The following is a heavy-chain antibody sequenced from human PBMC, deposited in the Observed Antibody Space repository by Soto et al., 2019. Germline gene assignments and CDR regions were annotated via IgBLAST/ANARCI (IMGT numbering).Heavy chain of an antibody. V-gene: IGHV1-69*13. J-gene: IGHJ3*02. CDR2: IIPIFGTA. CDR1: GGSFSSYA. CDR3: ARVGLIAARPIGAFDI. Sequence: ASVKVSCKASGGSFSSYAISWVRQAPGQGLEWMGGIIPIFGTANYAQKFQGRVTITADESTSTAYMELSSLRSEDTAVYYCARVGLIAARPIGAFDIWGQGTMVTVSS. D-gene: IGHD6-6*01.